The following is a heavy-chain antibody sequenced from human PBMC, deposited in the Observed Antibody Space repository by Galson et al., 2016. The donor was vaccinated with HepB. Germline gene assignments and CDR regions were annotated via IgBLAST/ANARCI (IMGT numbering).Heavy chain of an antibody. Sequence: SLRLSCAVSGLTFQDNAMHWVRQGPGKGPEWVSGITWRSDGIVYADSVKGRFTISRDKAKNSLYLQMDSLRVEDTAFYYCVKESSNVRLEYWGRGTLVTVSS. CDR1: GLTFQDNA. CDR3: VKESSNVRLEY. CDR2: ITWRSDGI. J-gene: IGHJ4*02. V-gene: IGHV3-9*01.